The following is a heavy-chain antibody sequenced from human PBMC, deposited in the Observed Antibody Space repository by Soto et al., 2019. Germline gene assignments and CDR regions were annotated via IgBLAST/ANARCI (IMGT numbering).Heavy chain of an antibody. CDR2: INHSGST. D-gene: IGHD3-3*01. CDR1: CGSFMGYY. J-gene: IGHJ6*02. CDR3: ARNGSYYDFWSGYYFGGGMDV. V-gene: IGHV4-34*01. Sequence: SETLSLTCAVYCGSFMGYYWSWIRQPPGKGLEWIGEINHSGSTNYNPSLKSRVTISVDTSKNQFSLKLSSVTAADTAVYYCARNGSYYDFWSGYYFGGGMDVWGQGTTVTVSS.